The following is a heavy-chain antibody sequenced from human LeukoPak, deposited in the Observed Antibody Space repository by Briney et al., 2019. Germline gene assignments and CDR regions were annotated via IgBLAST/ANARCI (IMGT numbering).Heavy chain of an antibody. V-gene: IGHV4-34*01. CDR2: INHSGST. CDR1: GGSFSGYY. CDR3: ARGNRIAAAGDYWYFDL. Sequence: SETLSLTCAVYGGSFSGYYWSWIRQPPGKGLEWIGEINHSGSTNYNPSLKSRVTISVDTSKNQFSLKLSSVTAADTAVYYCARGNRIAAAGDYWYFDLWGCGTLVTVSS. J-gene: IGHJ2*01. D-gene: IGHD6-13*01.